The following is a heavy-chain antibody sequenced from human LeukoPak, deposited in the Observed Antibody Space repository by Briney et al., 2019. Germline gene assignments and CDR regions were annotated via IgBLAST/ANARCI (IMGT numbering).Heavy chain of an antibody. CDR2: IHHSGSTT. CDR1: GFRFSDYA. Sequence: GGSLRLSCAASGFRFSDYAMGWVRQAPGKRLEWVSAIHHSGSTTYYADSVRGRFTISRDNSMYTLFLQMNSLGAEDTAVYYCAKNLNGGTFYYFDSWGQGTLVTVSS. V-gene: IGHV3-23*05. D-gene: IGHD2-8*01. CDR3: AKNLNGGTFYYFDS. J-gene: IGHJ4*02.